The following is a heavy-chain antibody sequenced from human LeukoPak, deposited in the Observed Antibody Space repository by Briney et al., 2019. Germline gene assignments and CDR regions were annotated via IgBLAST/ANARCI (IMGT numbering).Heavy chain of an antibody. CDR2: IYYSGST. J-gene: IGHJ5*02. CDR3: ARGQGYSYGYEWFDP. Sequence: SETLSLTCTVSGDSISSSSYYWGWIRQPPGKGLEWIGYIYYSGSTNYNPSLKSRVTISVDTSKNQFSLKLSSVTAADTAVYYCARGQGYSYGYEWFDPWGQGTLVTVSS. V-gene: IGHV4-61*05. CDR1: GDSISSSSYY. D-gene: IGHD5-18*01.